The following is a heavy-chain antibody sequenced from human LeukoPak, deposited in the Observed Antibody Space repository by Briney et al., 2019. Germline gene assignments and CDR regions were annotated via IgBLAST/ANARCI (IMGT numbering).Heavy chain of an antibody. CDR2: INHSGST. Sequence: PSETLSLTCAVYGGPFSGYYWSCIRQPPGKALEWIGEINHSGSTNYNPSLKGRVTISVDTSKTQFSLKLSSVTAADTAVYYCARGRSGSYYRNWFDPWGQGTLVTVSS. D-gene: IGHD1-26*01. CDR3: ARGRSGSYYRNWFDP. V-gene: IGHV4-34*01. CDR1: GGPFSGYY. J-gene: IGHJ5*02.